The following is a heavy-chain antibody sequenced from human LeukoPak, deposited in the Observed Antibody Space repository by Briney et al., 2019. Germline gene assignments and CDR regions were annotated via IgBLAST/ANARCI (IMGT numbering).Heavy chain of an antibody. Sequence: SVKVSCKASGYTFTGYYMHWVRQAPGQGLEWMGGIIPIFGTANYAQKFQGRVTITADESTSTAYMELSSLRSEDTAVYYCARASRYYYGSAPATFDYWGQGTLVTVSS. CDR2: IIPIFGTA. CDR1: GYTFTGYY. D-gene: IGHD3-10*01. CDR3: ARASRYYYGSAPATFDY. J-gene: IGHJ4*02. V-gene: IGHV1-69*13.